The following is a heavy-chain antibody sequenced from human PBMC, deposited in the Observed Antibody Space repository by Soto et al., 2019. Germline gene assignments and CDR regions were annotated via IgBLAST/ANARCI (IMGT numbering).Heavy chain of an antibody. V-gene: IGHV1-18*01. CDR2: ISGYNGNT. CDR3: SRFIMVGGWFDPNYYPGMDV. CDR1: GYTFSNYG. D-gene: IGHD6-19*01. Sequence: QVPLVQSGAEVKKPGASVTVSCKTSGYTFSNYGINWVRQAPGQGLEWMGWISGYNGNTNYAQTFQGRVTMTTDTSTGTVYMELRSLTSDDTAIYYCSRFIMVGGWFDPNYYPGMDVWGQGTKVTVSS. J-gene: IGHJ6*02.